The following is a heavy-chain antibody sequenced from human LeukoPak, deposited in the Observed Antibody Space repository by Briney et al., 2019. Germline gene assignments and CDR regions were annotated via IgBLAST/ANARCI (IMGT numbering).Heavy chain of an antibody. Sequence: GGSLKLSCAASGFTFSDSAFHWVRQASGKGLEWVGRIRSKHNNYATAYTASVKGRFTISRDDSKNTAYLQMNSLNTEDTAMYYCTRHLIGATPFDYWGQGTLVSVSS. V-gene: IGHV3-73*01. D-gene: IGHD4/OR15-4a*01. CDR2: IRSKHNNYAT. J-gene: IGHJ4*02. CDR1: GFTFSDSA. CDR3: TRHLIGATPFDY.